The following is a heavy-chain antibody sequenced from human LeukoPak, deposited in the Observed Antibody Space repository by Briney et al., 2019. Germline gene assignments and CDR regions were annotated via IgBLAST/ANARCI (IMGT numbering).Heavy chain of an antibody. Sequence: PGGSLRLSCAASGFSFSTYAMNWVRQAPGKGLEWVSAISGSGGSTYYADSVKGRFTISRDNSKNTLYLQMNSLRADDTAIYYCAKNYGDYEFDYWGQGTLVTVSS. J-gene: IGHJ4*02. CDR2: ISGSGGST. D-gene: IGHD4-17*01. CDR1: GFSFSTYA. V-gene: IGHV3-23*01. CDR3: AKNYGDYEFDY.